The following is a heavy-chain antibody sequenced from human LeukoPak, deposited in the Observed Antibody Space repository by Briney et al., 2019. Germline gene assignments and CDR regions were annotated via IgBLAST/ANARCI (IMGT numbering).Heavy chain of an antibody. Sequence: SETLSLTCAVSGYSISSGYYWGFIRQPPGKGLEWIGSIYHSGSTYYNPPLKSRVTISVDTSKNQLSLRLSSVTAADTAVYYCARVLGLRYFDWFDYWGQGTLVTVSS. J-gene: IGHJ4*02. D-gene: IGHD3-9*01. CDR3: ARVLGLRYFDWFDY. CDR1: GYSISSGYY. V-gene: IGHV4-38-2*01. CDR2: IYHSGST.